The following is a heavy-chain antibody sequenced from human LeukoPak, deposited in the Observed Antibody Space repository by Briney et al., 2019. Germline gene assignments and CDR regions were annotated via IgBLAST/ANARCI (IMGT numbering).Heavy chain of an antibody. CDR1: GFTFSNAW. V-gene: IGHV3-15*07. Sequence: GGSLRLSCATSGFTFSNAWMNWVRQAPGKGLEWVGRIRSNSDGGTIDYAAPVKGGFTLSRDDSKTTLYLQMNSLQTEDTAVYYCATDFYDSTWGQGTLVTVSS. D-gene: IGHD3-22*01. CDR2: IRSNSDGGTI. J-gene: IGHJ5*02. CDR3: ATDFYDST.